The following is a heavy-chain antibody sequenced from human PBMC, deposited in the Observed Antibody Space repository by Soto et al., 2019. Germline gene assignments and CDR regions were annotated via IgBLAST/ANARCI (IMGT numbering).Heavy chain of an antibody. CDR2: IYSAGTT. V-gene: IGHV3-53*01. J-gene: IGHJ2*01. Sequence: GGSLRLSCAASGFTVSTNYMNWVRQAPGKGLEGVSIIYSAGTTYYADSVKGRFSIPRANSEDTLYLQMDSLRAEDTAVYYCARDWGGNAGLYWYFDLWGRGTLVTVSS. CDR1: GFTVSTNY. CDR3: ARDWGGNAGLYWYFDL. D-gene: IGHD3-16*01.